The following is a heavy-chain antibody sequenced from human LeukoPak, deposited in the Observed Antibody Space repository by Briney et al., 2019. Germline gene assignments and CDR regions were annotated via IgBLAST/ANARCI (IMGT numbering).Heavy chain of an antibody. J-gene: IGHJ4*02. Sequence: PGGSLRLSCAASAFTFSTYPMNWVRQAPEKGLEWVSSISSSGSTIYYADSVKGRFTISRDNAKNSLYLQMNSLRAEDTAVYYCARDQYGSGSGVDYWGQGTLVTVSS. CDR2: ISSSGSTI. CDR3: ARDQYGSGSGVDY. CDR1: AFTFSTYP. D-gene: IGHD3-10*01. V-gene: IGHV3-48*04.